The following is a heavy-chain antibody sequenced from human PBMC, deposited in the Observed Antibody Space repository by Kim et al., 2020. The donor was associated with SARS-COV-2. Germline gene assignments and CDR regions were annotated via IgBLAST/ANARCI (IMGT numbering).Heavy chain of an antibody. V-gene: IGHV3-30*07. D-gene: IGHD3-10*01. CDR3: ARDAGYGSGSGYYYYYGMDV. J-gene: IGHJ6*02. Sequence: RFTISRDNSRNSLYMQMNSLRPEDTAVYYCARDAGYGSGSGYYYYYGMDVWGQGTTVTVSS.